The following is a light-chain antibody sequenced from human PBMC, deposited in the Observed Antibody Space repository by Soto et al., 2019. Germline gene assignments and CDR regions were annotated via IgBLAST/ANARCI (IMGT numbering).Light chain of an antibody. Sequence: QLTQSPSSLSASVGDRVTITCRASQGISSNLAWYQQKPGRAPKLLIFGASTLQSGVPSRFSGSGSGTDFTLTISSLQPEDFATYYCQQYNSYSFGQGTKVDIK. CDR3: QQYNSYS. CDR1: QGISSN. V-gene: IGKV1-9*01. J-gene: IGKJ1*01. CDR2: GAS.